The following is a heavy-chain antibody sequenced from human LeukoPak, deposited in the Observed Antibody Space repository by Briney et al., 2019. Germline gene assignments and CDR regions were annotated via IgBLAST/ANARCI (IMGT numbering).Heavy chain of an antibody. J-gene: IGHJ6*02. D-gene: IGHD2-15*01. V-gene: IGHV1-18*04. Sequence: ASVKVSCKASGYTFIVYFIHWVRQAPGQGLEWMGWISAYNGNTNYAQKLQGRVTMTTDTSTSTAYMELRSLRSDDTAVYYCARVGVVVVAAIYYGMDVWGQGTTVTVSS. CDR3: ARVGVVVVAAIYYGMDV. CDR1: GYTFIVYF. CDR2: ISAYNGNT.